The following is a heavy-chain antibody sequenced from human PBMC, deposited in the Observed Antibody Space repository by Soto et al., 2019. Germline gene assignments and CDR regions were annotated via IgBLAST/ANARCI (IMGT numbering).Heavy chain of an antibody. Sequence: SETLSLTCTVSGGSISSNIYYSGWIRQPPRKGLEWIGNIHYSGSTYYDSSLQRGVTISIDPSKNQFSLKLSSVTATDTAVYYCASQHYYDSSGYYVVYWGQGTLVTVS. CDR3: ASQHYYDSSGYYVVY. D-gene: IGHD3-22*01. CDR1: GGSISSNIYY. J-gene: IGHJ4*02. V-gene: IGHV4-39*01. CDR2: IHYSGST.